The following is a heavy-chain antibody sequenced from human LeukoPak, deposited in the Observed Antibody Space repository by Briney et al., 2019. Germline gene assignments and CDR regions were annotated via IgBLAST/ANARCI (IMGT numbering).Heavy chain of an antibody. J-gene: IGHJ3*02. D-gene: IGHD6-13*01. V-gene: IGHV1-69*13. Sequence: GASVKVSCKASGGTFSSYAIGWVRQAPGQGLEWMGGIIPIFGTANYAQKFQGRVTITADESTSTAYMELSSLRSEDTAVYYCARELMAAAGAFDIWGQGTMVTVSS. CDR3: ARELMAAAGAFDI. CDR1: GGTFSSYA. CDR2: IIPIFGTA.